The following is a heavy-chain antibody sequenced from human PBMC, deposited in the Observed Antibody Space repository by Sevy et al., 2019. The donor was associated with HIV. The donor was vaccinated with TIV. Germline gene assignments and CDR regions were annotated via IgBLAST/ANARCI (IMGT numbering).Heavy chain of an antibody. J-gene: IGHJ4*02. Sequence: GGYLRLSCTASGFTFGDYAMSWFRQAPGKGLEWVGFIRSKAYGGTTEYAASVKGRFTISRDDSKSIAYLQMNSLKTEDTAVYYCTRTGDSICRPTEENNLDYWGQGTLVTVSS. CDR3: TRTGDSICRPTEENNLDY. V-gene: IGHV3-49*03. CDR1: GFTFGDYA. D-gene: IGHD2-15*01. CDR2: IRSKAYGGTT.